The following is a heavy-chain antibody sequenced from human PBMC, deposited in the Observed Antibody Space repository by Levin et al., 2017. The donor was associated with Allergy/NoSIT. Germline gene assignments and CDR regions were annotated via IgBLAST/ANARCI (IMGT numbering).Heavy chain of an antibody. CDR2: IYWNDDK. J-gene: IGHJ1*01. D-gene: IGHD2-15*01. Sequence: SGPTLVKPTQTLTLTCTFSGFSLSTSGVAVGWIRQPPGKALEWLALIYWNDDKRYRPTLKSRLTITKDTSKNQVDLTMTSMDPVDTATYYCAQQAADVGYCSGGSCLGYFQHWGQGTLVNVSS. V-gene: IGHV2-5*01. CDR3: AQQAADVGYCSGGSCLGYFQH. CDR1: GFSLSTSGVA.